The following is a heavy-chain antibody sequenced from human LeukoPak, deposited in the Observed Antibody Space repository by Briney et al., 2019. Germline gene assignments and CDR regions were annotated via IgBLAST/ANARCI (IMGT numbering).Heavy chain of an antibody. Sequence: GGSPRLSCAASGFTVSSNYMTWVRQAPGKGLEWVSVIYSGGSTYYADSVKGRFTISRDNSKNTLYLQMNSLRAEDTAVYYCARGGYSSGWANFDYWGQGTLVTVSS. D-gene: IGHD6-19*01. CDR3: ARGGYSSGWANFDY. CDR2: IYSGGST. CDR1: GFTVSSNY. V-gene: IGHV3-66*01. J-gene: IGHJ4*02.